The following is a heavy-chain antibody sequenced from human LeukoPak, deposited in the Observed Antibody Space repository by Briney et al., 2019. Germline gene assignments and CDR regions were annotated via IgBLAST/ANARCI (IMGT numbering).Heavy chain of an antibody. J-gene: IGHJ4*02. Sequence: GASVKVSCKASGYTFTGYYVHWVRQAPGQGLEWMGWINPNSGGTNYAQKFQGRVTMTRDTSISTAYMELSRLRSDDTAVYYCARALYYYDSSGYYYGYWGQGTLVTVSS. CDR2: INPNSGGT. CDR3: ARALYYYDSSGYYYGY. CDR1: GYTFTGYY. V-gene: IGHV1-2*02. D-gene: IGHD3-22*01.